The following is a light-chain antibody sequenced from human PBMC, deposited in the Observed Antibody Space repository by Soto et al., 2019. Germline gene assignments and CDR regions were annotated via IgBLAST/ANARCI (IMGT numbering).Light chain of an antibody. J-gene: IGLJ3*02. CDR2: EVT. CDR3: SSYADSNTRVV. Sequence: ALTQPPSASGSPGQAVTISCTGTSTDIGGYNYVSWYQQHPGKAPKLMIYEVTKRPSGVPGRFSGSKSGNTASRTVSGLQAEDEADYYCSSYADSNTRVVFGGGTKVTVL. V-gene: IGLV2-8*01. CDR1: STDIGGYNY.